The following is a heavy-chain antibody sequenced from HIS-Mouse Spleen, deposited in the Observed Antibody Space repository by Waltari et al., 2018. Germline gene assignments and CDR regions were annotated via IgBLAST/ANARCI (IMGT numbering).Heavy chain of an antibody. Sequence: QVQLQQWGAGLLKPSETLSLTCAVYGGSFSGYYWSWIRQPPGKGLEWIGEINHSVSTKYSPALKSQVTISVDTSKNQFSLKLSSVTAADTAVYYCARVRYSSSWYWFDPWGQGTLVTVSS. D-gene: IGHD6-13*01. CDR2: INHSVST. CDR1: GGSFSGYY. J-gene: IGHJ5*02. CDR3: ARVRYSSSWYWFDP. V-gene: IGHV4-34*01.